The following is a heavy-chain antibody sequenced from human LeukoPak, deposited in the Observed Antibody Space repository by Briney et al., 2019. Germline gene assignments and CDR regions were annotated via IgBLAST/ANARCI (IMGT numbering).Heavy chain of an antibody. J-gene: IGHJ6*02. CDR2: ISYDGSNE. CDR3: ARVRAGYCTSTSCYTGMDV. CDR1: GFTFSSYG. Sequence: GGSLRLSCAASGFTFSSYGMHWVRQAPGKGLEWVAPISYDGSNEYYADSVRGRFTISRDNSKFALYMQMNSLRAEDTAVYYCARVRAGYCTSTSCYTGMDVWGQGTTVTVSS. D-gene: IGHD2-2*01. V-gene: IGHV3-30*03.